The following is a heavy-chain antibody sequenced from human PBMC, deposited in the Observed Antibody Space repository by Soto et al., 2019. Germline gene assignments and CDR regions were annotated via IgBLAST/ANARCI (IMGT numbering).Heavy chain of an antibody. Sequence: PSETLSLTCSVSGGSISSGYYYWRWIRQPPGKGLEWIGNMYYSGNPYYNPSLKRRLIISIDASKNQFSLHVGSGHAENKAVYYCASYSLYGMDVWGQGPTGT. V-gene: IGHV4-30-4*01. CDR3: ASYSLYGMDV. J-gene: IGHJ6*02. CDR1: GGSISSGYYY. CDR2: MYYSGNP. D-gene: IGHD2-21*01.